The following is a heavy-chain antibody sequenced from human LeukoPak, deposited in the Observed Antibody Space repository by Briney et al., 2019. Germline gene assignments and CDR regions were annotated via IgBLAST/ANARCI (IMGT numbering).Heavy chain of an antibody. CDR1: GFTFSSYS. J-gene: IGHJ5*02. CDR2: ITSTSDDT. V-gene: IGHV3-21*01. D-gene: IGHD2-8*01. Sequence: GGSLRLSCAASGFTFSSYSMNWVRQAPGKGLEWVASITSTSDDTHYAGSVTGRFTISRDNARNSVYLQMNSLRAEDTAVYYCARDRVPGYCGNGVCSYHWFDPWGQGTLVTVSS. CDR3: ARDRVPGYCGNGVCSYHWFDP.